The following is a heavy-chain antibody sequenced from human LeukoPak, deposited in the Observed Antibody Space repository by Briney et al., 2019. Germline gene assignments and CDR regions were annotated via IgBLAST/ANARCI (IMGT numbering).Heavy chain of an antibody. Sequence: SETLSLTCTVSGGSISSSSYYWGWIRQPPGKGLEWIGSIYYSGSTYYNPSLKSRVTISVDTSKNQFSLKLSSVTAADTAVYYCARDRRDSSSWYCGEFDYWGQGTLVTVSS. CDR3: ARDRRDSSSWYCGEFDY. D-gene: IGHD6-13*01. CDR1: GGSISSSSYY. CDR2: IYYSGST. J-gene: IGHJ4*02. V-gene: IGHV4-39*07.